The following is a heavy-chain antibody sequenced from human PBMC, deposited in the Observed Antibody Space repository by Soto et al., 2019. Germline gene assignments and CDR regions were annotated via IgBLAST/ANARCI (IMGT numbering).Heavy chain of an antibody. CDR1: EYRFNSYW. Sequence: PGESLKISCKGSEYRFNSYWIGWVRQMPGKGLEWIGMIYPGDSDTTYNPSFQGQVTMSADKSISTAYLQWSSLKASDSATYYCTRKGSIGANGSSARDVWGQGTTVTVSS. CDR3: TRKGSIGANGSSARDV. V-gene: IGHV5-51*01. CDR2: IYPGDSDT. D-gene: IGHD3-10*01. J-gene: IGHJ6*02.